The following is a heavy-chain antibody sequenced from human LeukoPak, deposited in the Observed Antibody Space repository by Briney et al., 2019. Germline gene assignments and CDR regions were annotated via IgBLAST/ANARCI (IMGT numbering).Heavy chain of an antibody. J-gene: IGHJ6*02. D-gene: IGHD6-13*01. CDR2: IIPIFGTA. CDR1: GGTFSSYA. V-gene: IGHV1-69*13. CDR3: ARGTADDGYYYHYGMDV. Sequence: SVKVSCKASGGTFSSYAISWVRQAPGQGLEWMGGIIPIFGTANYAQKFQGRVTITADESTSTAYMELSSLRSEDTAVYYCARGTADDGYYYHYGMDVWGQGTTVTVSS.